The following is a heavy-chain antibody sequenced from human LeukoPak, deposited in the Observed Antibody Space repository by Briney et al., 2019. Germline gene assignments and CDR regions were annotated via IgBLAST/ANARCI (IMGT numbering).Heavy chain of an antibody. V-gene: IGHV1-69*05. CDR3: ARDHDRVAAAGTGYFDP. J-gene: IGHJ5*02. Sequence: ASVKVSCKASGGTFSSYAISWVRPAPGQGLDWMGGIIPIFGRANYAQKFQGRVTITTDESTRTAYMELSSLRSEDTAVYYCARDHDRVAAAGTGYFDPWGQGTLVTVSS. CDR2: IIPIFGRA. CDR1: GGTFSSYA. D-gene: IGHD6-13*01.